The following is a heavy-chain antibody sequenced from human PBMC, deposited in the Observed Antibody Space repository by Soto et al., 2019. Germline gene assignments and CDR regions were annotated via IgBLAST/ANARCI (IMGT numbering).Heavy chain of an antibody. CDR3: ARGLGYYYDLPS. V-gene: IGHV4-59*01. CDR2: IYYSGST. D-gene: IGHD3-22*01. Sequence: ETLSLTCTVSGGSISSYYWSWIRQPPGKGLEWIGYIYYSGSTNYNPSLKSRVTISVDTSKNQFSLKLSSVTAADTAVYYCARGLGYYYDLPSWGQGTLVTVSS. J-gene: IGHJ5*02. CDR1: GGSISSYY.